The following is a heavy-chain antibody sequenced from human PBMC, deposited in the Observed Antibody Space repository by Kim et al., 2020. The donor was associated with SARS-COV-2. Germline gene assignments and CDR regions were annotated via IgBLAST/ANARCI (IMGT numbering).Heavy chain of an antibody. Sequence: GGSPRLSCSASGFTFATYGMNWVRQAPGKGLEWVSSISGAGGGARNYADSVKGRFTISKHNSKKTLLLQMNRLGADDTGTYYCVKSFAWTLDYWGRGALVTVPT. V-gene: IGHV3-23*01. CDR2: ISGAGGGAR. CDR1: GFTFATYG. J-gene: IGHJ4*02. D-gene: IGHD3-10*01. CDR3: VKSFAWTLDY.